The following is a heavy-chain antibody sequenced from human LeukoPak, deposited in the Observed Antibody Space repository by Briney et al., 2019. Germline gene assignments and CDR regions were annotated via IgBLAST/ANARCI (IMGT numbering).Heavy chain of an antibody. V-gene: IGHV1-2*02. D-gene: IGHD6-19*01. CDR2: INPNSGGT. CDR1: GYTFTGYY. CDR3: ATLSSGWHTPANY. Sequence: ASVKVSCKASGYTFTGYYMHWVRQAPGQGLEWMGWINPNSGGTNYAQKFQGRVTMTRDTSISTAYMELSRLRSDDTAVYYCATLSSGWHTPANYWGQGTLVTVSS. J-gene: IGHJ4*02.